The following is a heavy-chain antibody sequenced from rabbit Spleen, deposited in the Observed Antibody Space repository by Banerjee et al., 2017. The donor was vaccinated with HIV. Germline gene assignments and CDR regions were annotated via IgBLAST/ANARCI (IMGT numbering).Heavy chain of an antibody. CDR1: GVSVRSSHY. CDR3: ARDTSSSFSSYGMDL. J-gene: IGHJ3*01. D-gene: IGHD1-1*01. V-gene: IGHV1S40*01. Sequence: QSLEESGGDLGKPGASLTLNCTASGVSVRSSHYMCWVRQAPGKGLEWIACIEGGSSAFSYFASWAKGRFTISKTSSTTVTLQMTSLTAADTATYFCARDTSSSFSSYGMDLWGQGTLVTVS. CDR2: IEGGSSAFS.